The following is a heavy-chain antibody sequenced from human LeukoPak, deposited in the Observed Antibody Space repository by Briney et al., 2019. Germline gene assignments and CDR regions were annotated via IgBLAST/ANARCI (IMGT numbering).Heavy chain of an antibody. D-gene: IGHD1-26*01. V-gene: IGHV1-18*01. Sequence: ASVKVSCKASGYTFTSYGISWVRQAPGQGLEWMGWISAYNGDTNFAQKFQGRVTMTTGTSTSTAYMELRSLRSDDTAVYYCARAPSYSGSYLRDDYWGQGTLVTVSS. CDR2: ISAYNGDT. CDR3: ARAPSYSGSYLRDDY. J-gene: IGHJ4*02. CDR1: GYTFTSYG.